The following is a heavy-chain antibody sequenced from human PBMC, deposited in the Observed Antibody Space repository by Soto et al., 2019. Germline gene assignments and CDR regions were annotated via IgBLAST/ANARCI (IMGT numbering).Heavy chain of an antibody. D-gene: IGHD3-16*01. CDR1: GFTFSSYA. CDR2: ISGSGGST. J-gene: IGHJ6*02. CDR3: AKGGPGIMYYYGMDV. V-gene: IGHV3-23*01. Sequence: GGPLRLSCAASGFTFSSYAMSWVRQAPGKGLEWVSAISGSGGSTYYADSVKGRFTISRDNSKNTLYLQMNSLRAEDTAVYYCAKGGPGIMYYYGMDVWGQGTTVTVSS.